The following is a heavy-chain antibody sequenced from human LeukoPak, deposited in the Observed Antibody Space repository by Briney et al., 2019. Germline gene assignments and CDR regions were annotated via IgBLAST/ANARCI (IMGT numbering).Heavy chain of an antibody. Sequence: GGSLRLSCAASGFTFSTYTMNWVRQAPGKGLEWVSSISSSSYFIYYADSVRGRFTISRDNAKNSLYLQMNSLRAEDTALYYCARDWVGSFDAFDVWGQGTMVTVSS. CDR2: ISSSSYFI. V-gene: IGHV3-21*04. D-gene: IGHD6-25*01. J-gene: IGHJ3*01. CDR3: ARDWVGSFDAFDV. CDR1: GFTFSTYT.